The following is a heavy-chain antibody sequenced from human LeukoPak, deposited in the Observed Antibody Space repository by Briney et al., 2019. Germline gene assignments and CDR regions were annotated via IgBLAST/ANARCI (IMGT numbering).Heavy chain of an antibody. J-gene: IGHJ5*02. CDR3: ARGIQAGNWFDP. CDR1: GFTFSSYA. CDR2: ISGSGGST. Sequence: GGSLRLSCAASGFTFSSYAMSWVRQAPGKGLEWVSAISGSGGSTYYADSVRGRFTISRDNSKNTLYLQMNSLRADDTAVYYCARGIQAGNWFDPWGQGTLVTASS. V-gene: IGHV3-23*01.